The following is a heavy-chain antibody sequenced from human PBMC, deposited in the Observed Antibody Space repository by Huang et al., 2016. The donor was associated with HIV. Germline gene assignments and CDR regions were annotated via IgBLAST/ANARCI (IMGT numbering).Heavy chain of an antibody. D-gene: IGHD3-22*01. V-gene: IGHV4-34*01. CDR2: ITQSGST. CDR3: ARAYYYYDSSGYLHYFDY. Sequence: GGSFSCYYWSWIRQPPGKGLEWIGEITQSGSTNYNPSLKSRVTISVDTSKNQFSLKLSSVTVADTAVYYCARAYYYYDSSGYLHYFDYWGQGTLVTVSS. J-gene: IGHJ4*02. CDR1: GGSFSCYY.